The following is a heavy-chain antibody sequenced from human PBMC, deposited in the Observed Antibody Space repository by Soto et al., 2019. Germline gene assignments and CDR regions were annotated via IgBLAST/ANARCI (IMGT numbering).Heavy chain of an antibody. J-gene: IGHJ5*02. CDR2: IIPIFGTA. D-gene: IGHD2-21*02. V-gene: IGHV1-69*13. CDR3: AANSLAYCGGDCYSSPTGHH. CDR1: GGTFSSYA. Sequence: ASVHVSCKASGGTFSSYAISWVRQAPGQGLEWMGGIIPIFGTANYAQKCQGRVTITADESTSTDYRELSSLRSEDRAVYYCAANSLAYCGGDCYSSPTGHHWGQGTLVTVSS.